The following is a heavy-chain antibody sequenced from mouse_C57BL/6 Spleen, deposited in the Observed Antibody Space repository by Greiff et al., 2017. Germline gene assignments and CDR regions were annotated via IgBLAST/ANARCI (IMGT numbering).Heavy chain of an antibody. D-gene: IGHD2-2*01. Sequence: QVQLKQSGAELVRPGASVTLSCKASGYTFTDYEMHWVKQTPVHGLEWIGAIDPETGGTAYNQKFKGKAILTADKSSSTAYMELRSLTSEDSAVYYCTRGTMVSYYAMDYWGQGTSVTVSS. CDR3: TRGTMVSYYAMDY. CDR1: GYTFTDYE. J-gene: IGHJ4*01. CDR2: IDPETGGT. V-gene: IGHV1-15*01.